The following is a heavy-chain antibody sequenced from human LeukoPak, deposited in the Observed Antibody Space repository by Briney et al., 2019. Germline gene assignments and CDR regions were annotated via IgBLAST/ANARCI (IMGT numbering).Heavy chain of an antibody. CDR3: AKASLYGSGAYYYYGMDV. V-gene: IGHV3-23*01. D-gene: IGHD3-10*01. Sequence: PGGSLRLSCAASGFTFSSYSMNWVRQAPGKGLEWVSAISGSGGSTYYADSVKGRFTISRDNSKNTLYLQMNSLRAEDTAVYYCAKASLYGSGAYYYYGMDVWGQGTTVTVSS. CDR1: GFTFSSYS. J-gene: IGHJ6*02. CDR2: ISGSGGST.